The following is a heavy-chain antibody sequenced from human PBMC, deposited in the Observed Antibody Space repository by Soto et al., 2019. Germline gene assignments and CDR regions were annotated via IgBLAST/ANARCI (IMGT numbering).Heavy chain of an antibody. V-gene: IGHV1-18*04. J-gene: IGHJ6*02. D-gene: IGHD2-15*01. CDR3: ARDKAGWRTYYYYGMDV. CDR1: GYTFTSYG. Sequence: ASVKVSCNASGYTFTSYGISLVRQAPGQGLEWMGWISAYNGNTNYAQKLQGRVTMTTDTSTSTAYMELRSLRSDDTAVYYCARDKAGWRTYYYYGMDVWGQGTTVTVSS. CDR2: ISAYNGNT.